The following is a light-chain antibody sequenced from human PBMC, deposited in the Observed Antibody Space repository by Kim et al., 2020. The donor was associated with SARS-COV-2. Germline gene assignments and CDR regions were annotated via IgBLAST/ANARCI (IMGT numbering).Light chain of an antibody. Sequence: RVIISCSGGPASTETHFASWYQQLPATAPKLVIYDNDLRPSGIPDRFSASKSATSASLVITGVESGDEADYYCGAWDSSQNVWLFGGGTQLTVL. CDR1: PASTETHF. CDR3: GAWDSSQNVWL. J-gene: IGLJ3*02. V-gene: IGLV1-51*01. CDR2: DND.